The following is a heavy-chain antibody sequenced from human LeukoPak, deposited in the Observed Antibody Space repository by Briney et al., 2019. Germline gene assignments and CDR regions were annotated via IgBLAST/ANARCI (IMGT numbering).Heavy chain of an antibody. Sequence: GGSLRLSCAASGFTFSSYSMNWVRQAPGKGLEWVSSISSSSSYIYYADSVKGRFTISRDNAKNSLYLRMNSLRAEDTAVYYCARDRCSGGSCYHDAFDIWGQGTMVTVSS. V-gene: IGHV3-21*01. J-gene: IGHJ3*02. CDR2: ISSSSSYI. CDR3: ARDRCSGGSCYHDAFDI. D-gene: IGHD2-15*01. CDR1: GFTFSSYS.